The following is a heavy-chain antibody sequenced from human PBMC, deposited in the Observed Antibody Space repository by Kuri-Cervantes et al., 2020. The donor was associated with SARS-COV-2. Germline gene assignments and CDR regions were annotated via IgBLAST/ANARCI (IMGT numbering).Heavy chain of an antibody. Sequence: GESLKISCAASGFTFSSYEMNWVRQAPGKGLEWVSSISSSSYIYYADSVKGRFTISRDNAKNSLYLQMNSLRAEDTAVYYCASLGSGKGAIDYWGQGTLVTVSS. D-gene: IGHD6-25*01. CDR1: GFTFSSYE. CDR2: ISSSSYI. CDR3: ASLGSGKGAIDY. V-gene: IGHV3-21*01. J-gene: IGHJ4*02.